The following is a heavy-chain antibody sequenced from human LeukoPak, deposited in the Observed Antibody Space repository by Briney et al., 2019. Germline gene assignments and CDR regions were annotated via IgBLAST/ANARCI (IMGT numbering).Heavy chain of an antibody. D-gene: IGHD3-22*01. CDR2: IIPILGIA. V-gene: IGHV1-69*04. Sequence: ASVNVSCKASGGTFSSYAISWVRQAPGQGLEWMGRIIPILGIANYAQKFQGRVTITADKSTSTAYMELSSLRSEDTAVYYCARAAPYYYDSSGYSFYFDYWGQGTLVTVSS. J-gene: IGHJ4*02. CDR1: GGTFSSYA. CDR3: ARAAPYYYDSSGYSFYFDY.